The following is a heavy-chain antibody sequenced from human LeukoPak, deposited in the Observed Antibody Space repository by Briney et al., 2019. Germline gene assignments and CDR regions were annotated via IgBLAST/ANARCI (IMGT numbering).Heavy chain of an antibody. D-gene: IGHD5-18*01. CDR1: GYSFTSYW. J-gene: IGHJ4*02. V-gene: IGHV5-51*01. CDR2: IYPGDSET. Sequence: GESLKISCVASGYSFTSYWIGWVRQMPGKGLEWMGIIYPGDSETRYSPSFQGQVTISADKSISTAYVQWSSLKASDTAMYYCVRSRGYSYGYSYYFDYWGQGTLVTVSS. CDR3: VRSRGYSYGYSYYFDY.